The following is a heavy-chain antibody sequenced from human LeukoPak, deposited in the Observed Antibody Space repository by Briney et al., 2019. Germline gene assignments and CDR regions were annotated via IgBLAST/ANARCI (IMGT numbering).Heavy chain of an antibody. CDR1: GFPLRNSA. Sequence: GGSLRLSCAASGFPLRNSAMSWVRQAPGKGLEWVSGISGSGGSSYYADSVKGRFTITRDNSKNTLYLQMNSLRAEDTAVYYCAKTQQEWFPHYFDYWGQGTLVTISS. V-gene: IGHV3-23*01. CDR2: ISGSGGSS. D-gene: IGHD3-3*01. J-gene: IGHJ4*02. CDR3: AKTQQEWFPHYFDY.